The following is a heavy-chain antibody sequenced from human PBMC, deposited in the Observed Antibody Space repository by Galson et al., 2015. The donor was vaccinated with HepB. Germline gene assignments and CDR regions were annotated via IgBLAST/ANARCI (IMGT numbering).Heavy chain of an antibody. V-gene: IGHV1-18*04. CDR1: GYTFTSYG. D-gene: IGHD2-21*02. CDR3: ARDLHIVVVTAMGY. CDR2: ISAYNGNT. Sequence: SVKVSCKASGYTFTSYGISWVRQAPGQGLEWMGWISAYNGNTNYAQKLQGRVTMTTDTSTSTAYMELRSLRSDDTAVYYCARDLHIVVVTAMGYWGQGTLVTVSS. J-gene: IGHJ4*02.